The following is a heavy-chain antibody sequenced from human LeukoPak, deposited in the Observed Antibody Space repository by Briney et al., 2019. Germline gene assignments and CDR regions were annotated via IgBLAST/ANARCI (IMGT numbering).Heavy chain of an antibody. D-gene: IGHD2-2*01. CDR1: GGSINNYW. V-gene: IGHV4-59*04. J-gene: IGHJ5*02. Sequence: SETLSLTCSVSGGSINNYWWNWIRQPPGKGLEWIGYIYHSGSTYYNPSLKSRVTISVDTSKNQFSLKLSSVTAADTAVYYCARRSQYCSSTSCSPRFDPWGQGTLVTVSS. CDR3: ARRSQYCSSTSCSPRFDP. CDR2: IYHSGST.